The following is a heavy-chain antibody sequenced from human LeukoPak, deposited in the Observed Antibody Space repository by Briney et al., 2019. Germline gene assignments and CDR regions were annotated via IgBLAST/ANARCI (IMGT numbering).Heavy chain of an antibody. D-gene: IGHD4-11*01. CDR2: INPNSGGT. CDR3: SRSPHYSNHYYYYMDV. V-gene: IGHV1-2*02. Sequence: GASVKVSFKASGYTFTGYYMHWVRQPPGQGLERMGWINPNSGGTNYAQRFQGRVTMTRDTSISTAYMELSRLRSDDTAVYYCSRSPHYSNHYYYYMDVWGKGTTVTVSS. CDR1: GYTFTGYY. J-gene: IGHJ6*03.